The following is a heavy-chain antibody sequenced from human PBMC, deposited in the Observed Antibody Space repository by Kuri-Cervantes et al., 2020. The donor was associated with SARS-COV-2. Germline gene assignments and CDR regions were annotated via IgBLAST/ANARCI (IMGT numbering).Heavy chain of an antibody. CDR2: ISSSSSYI. Sequence: GESLKISCAASGFTFSSYSMNWVRQAPGKGLEWVSSISSSSSYIYYADSVKGRFTISRDNAKNSLYLQMSSLRAEDTAVYYCARATTVTEGYWGQGTLVTVSS. J-gene: IGHJ4*02. CDR1: GFTFSSYS. CDR3: ARATTVTEGY. V-gene: IGHV3-21*01. D-gene: IGHD4-11*01.